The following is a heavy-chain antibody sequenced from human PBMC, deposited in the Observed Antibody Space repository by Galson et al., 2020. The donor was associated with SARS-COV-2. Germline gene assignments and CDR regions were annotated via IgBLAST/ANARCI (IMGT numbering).Heavy chain of an antibody. V-gene: IGHV1-8*01. D-gene: IGHD4-4*01. CDR1: GYTFTSYD. J-gene: IGHJ6*03. CDR2: MNPNSGNT. Sequence: ASVKVSCKASGYTFTSYDINWVRQATGQGLEWMGWMNPNSGNTGYAQKFQGRVTMTRNTSISTAYMELSSLRSEDTAVYYCARGYPRWATVTTMGNSYYYYMDVWGKGTTVTVSS. CDR3: ARGYPRWATVTTMGNSYYYYMDV.